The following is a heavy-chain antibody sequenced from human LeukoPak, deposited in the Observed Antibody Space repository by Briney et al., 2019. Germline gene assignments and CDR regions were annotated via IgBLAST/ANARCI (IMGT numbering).Heavy chain of an antibody. CDR1: GFTFSNSY. V-gene: IGHV3-33*08. Sequence: GGSLRLSCAASGFTFSNSYMHWVRQAPGKGLEWVAVIWYDGSNKYYADSVKGRFTISRDNSKNTLYLQMNSLRAEDTAIYYCARDFWGRQWKAYNFDYWGQGTLVTVSS. D-gene: IGHD2-21*01. CDR3: ARDFWGRQWKAYNFDY. J-gene: IGHJ4*02. CDR2: IWYDGSNK.